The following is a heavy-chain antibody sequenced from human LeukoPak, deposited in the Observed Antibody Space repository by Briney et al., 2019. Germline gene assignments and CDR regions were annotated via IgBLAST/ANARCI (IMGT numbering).Heavy chain of an antibody. CDR2: ISSSGSTI. CDR3: ARDNSSGLSDDAFDI. CDR1: GFTFSSYE. J-gene: IGHJ3*02. Sequence: PGGSLRLSCAASGFTFSSYEMNWVRQAPGKGLEWVSYISSSGSTIYYADSVKGRFTISRDNAKNSLYLQMNSLRAEDTAVYYCARDNSSGLSDDAFDIWGQGTMVTVSS. V-gene: IGHV3-48*03. D-gene: IGHD6-19*01.